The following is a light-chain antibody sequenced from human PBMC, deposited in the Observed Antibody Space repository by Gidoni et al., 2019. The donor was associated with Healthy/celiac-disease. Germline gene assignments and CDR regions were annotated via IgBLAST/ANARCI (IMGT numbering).Light chain of an antibody. J-gene: IGKJ4*01. CDR2: DAS. V-gene: IGKV3-11*01. Sequence: EHVLTQSPAPLSLSPGDTATPSCRASQSVISYLALYQQKPGQSPRLLLYDASNRATGIPARFSGCGSGTDFTLTSRSLEPEDFAFYYCQQRSNRLTFGGGTKVEIK. CDR3: QQRSNRLT. CDR1: QSVISY.